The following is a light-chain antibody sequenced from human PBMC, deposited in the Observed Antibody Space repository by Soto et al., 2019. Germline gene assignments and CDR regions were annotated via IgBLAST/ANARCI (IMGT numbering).Light chain of an antibody. Sequence: LTQPRSVSGSPGQSVTISCTGTSSDVGAYDYVSWYQQHPGKAPKLLIYHVSKRPSGVPDRFSGSKSGNTASLTISGLQAEDEADYYCCTDAGSYKVFGIGTKVTVL. CDR2: HVS. CDR1: SSDVGAYDY. CDR3: CTDAGSYKV. J-gene: IGLJ1*01. V-gene: IGLV2-11*01.